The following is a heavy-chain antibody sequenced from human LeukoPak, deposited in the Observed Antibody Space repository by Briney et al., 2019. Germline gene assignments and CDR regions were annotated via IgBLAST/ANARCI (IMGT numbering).Heavy chain of an antibody. CDR3: AREGEEWELLGNYFDY. CDR1: GGSISTYY. Sequence: SETQSLTCTVSGGSISTYYWSWIRQPPGKGLEWIGFVYYTGSTNYSPSLKSRVTMSVDTSKNQFSLKLSSVTAADTAVYYCAREGEEWELLGNYFDYWGQGTLVTVSS. V-gene: IGHV4-59*12. CDR2: VYYTGST. J-gene: IGHJ4*02. D-gene: IGHD1-26*01.